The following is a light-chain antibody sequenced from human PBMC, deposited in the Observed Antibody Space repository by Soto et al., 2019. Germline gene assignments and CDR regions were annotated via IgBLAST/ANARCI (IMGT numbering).Light chain of an antibody. J-gene: IGKJ4*01. CDR3: QQYIRWPLT. CDR1: QSVSSY. Sequence: EIVLTQSPATLSLSPGERATLSCRASQSVSSYLAWYQQKPGQAPRLLIYDASNRATGIPARFSGSGSGTDFTLTISTLEPEDFALYYCQQYIRWPLTFGGGTKVDIK. CDR2: DAS. V-gene: IGKV3-11*01.